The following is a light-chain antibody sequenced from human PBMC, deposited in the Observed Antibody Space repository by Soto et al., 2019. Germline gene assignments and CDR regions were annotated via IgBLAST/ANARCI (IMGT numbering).Light chain of an antibody. CDR3: QVWDSGSDPYV. V-gene: IGLV3-21*02. J-gene: IGLJ1*01. CDR1: NIGTKS. CDR2: DDS. Sequence: SYELTQPPSVSVAPGQTARITCGGTNIGTKSVHWYQQKPGQAPVLVVYDDSDRPSGIPERFSGSNSGNTATLTISRVEAGDEADYYCQVWDSGSDPYVFGTGTKVTVL.